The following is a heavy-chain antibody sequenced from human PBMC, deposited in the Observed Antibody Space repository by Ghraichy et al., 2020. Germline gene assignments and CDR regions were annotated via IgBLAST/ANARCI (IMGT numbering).Heavy chain of an antibody. Sequence: SPTLSLTCTVSGGSMSSSSYYWGWIRQPPGKGLEWIGVIYNSGTTYYNTSLKSRVTISVDTSKNQFSLRLSSVTAADTAVYYCARPYYYGSDWGQGTLVTVSP. J-gene: IGHJ4*02. CDR2: IYNSGTT. CDR3: ARPYYYGSD. D-gene: IGHD3-10*01. V-gene: IGHV4-39*01. CDR1: GGSMSSSSYY.